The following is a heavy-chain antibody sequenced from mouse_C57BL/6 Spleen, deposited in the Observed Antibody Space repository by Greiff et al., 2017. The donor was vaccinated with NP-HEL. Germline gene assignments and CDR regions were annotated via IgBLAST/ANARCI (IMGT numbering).Heavy chain of an antibody. Sequence: DVMLVESGGGLVKPGGSLKLSCAASGFTFTSYTMSWVRQTPEKRLEWVATISGGGGNTYYPDSVKGRFTISRDNAKNTLYLQMSSLRSEDTALYYCARHEVVATGFDYWGQGTTLTVSS. D-gene: IGHD1-1*01. V-gene: IGHV5-9*01. CDR3: ARHEVVATGFDY. CDR2: ISGGGGNT. CDR1: GFTFTSYT. J-gene: IGHJ2*01.